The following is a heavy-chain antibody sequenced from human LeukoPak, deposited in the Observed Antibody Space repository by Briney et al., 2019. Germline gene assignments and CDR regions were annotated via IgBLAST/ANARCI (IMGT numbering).Heavy chain of an antibody. CDR1: RFTFSSYW. V-gene: IGHV3-74*01. D-gene: IGHD2-2*01. Sequence: GSPRLSCAASRFTFSSYWMHWVRQVPGKVLLWVSRINSDGSSTSYADSVKGRFTISRDNAKNTLYLQMNSLRVEDTAVYYCAGSASHNWFDPWGQGTLVTVSS. J-gene: IGHJ5*02. CDR3: AGSASHNWFDP. CDR2: INSDGSST.